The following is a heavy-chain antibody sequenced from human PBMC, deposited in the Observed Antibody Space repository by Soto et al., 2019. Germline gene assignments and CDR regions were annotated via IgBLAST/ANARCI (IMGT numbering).Heavy chain of an antibody. J-gene: IGHJ4*02. CDR1: GFTFSSYA. D-gene: IGHD3-10*01. Sequence: GGSLRLSCAASGFTFSSYAMHWVRQAPGKGLEWVAVISYDGSNKYYADSVKGRFTISRDNSKNTLYLQMNSLRAEDTAVYYCATGGYYGSGSYYNDYFDYWGQGTLVTVSS. V-gene: IGHV3-30-3*01. CDR2: ISYDGSNK. CDR3: ATGGYYGSGSYYNDYFDY.